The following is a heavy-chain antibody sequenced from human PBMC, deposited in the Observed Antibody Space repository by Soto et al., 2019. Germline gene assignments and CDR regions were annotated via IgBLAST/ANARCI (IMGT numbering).Heavy chain of an antibody. CDR3: AKSYQVTQIDP. D-gene: IGHD5-18*01. J-gene: IGHJ5*02. Sequence: QVQLVESGGGVVQPGRSLRLSCAASGFTFSSYGMHWVRQAPGKGLEWVAVISYDGSNKYYADSVKGRFTISRDNSKNTLYRQMDSLRAEDTAVYYCAKSYQVTQIDPWGQGTLVTVSS. CDR2: ISYDGSNK. CDR1: GFTFSSYG. V-gene: IGHV3-30*18.